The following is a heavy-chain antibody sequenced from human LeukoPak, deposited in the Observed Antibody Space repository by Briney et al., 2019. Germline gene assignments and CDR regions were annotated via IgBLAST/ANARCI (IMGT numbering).Heavy chain of an antibody. CDR2: ISNSAGST. Sequence: PGGSLRLSCAASGFTFSSYAMSWVRQAPGKGLEWVSVISNSAGSTFYADSVKGRFTISRDNSKNTLYLQMNSLRAEDTAVYYCAKEFSEAAGGTAYFDYWGQGTLVTVSS. V-gene: IGHV3-23*01. D-gene: IGHD6-13*01. J-gene: IGHJ4*02. CDR1: GFTFSSYA. CDR3: AKEFSEAAGGTAYFDY.